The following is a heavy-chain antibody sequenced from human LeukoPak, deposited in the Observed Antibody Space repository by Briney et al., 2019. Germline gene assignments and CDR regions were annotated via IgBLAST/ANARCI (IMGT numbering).Heavy chain of an antibody. Sequence: SRTLSLTCAVSGGSISSSNWWTWVRQPPGKGLEWIGEVYHSGSTNYNPSLKSRVTMSVDTSRNQFSLNLSSVTAADTAVYYCARGGTGYIDYWGQGTLVTVSS. CDR3: ARGGTGYIDY. J-gene: IGHJ4*02. D-gene: IGHD6-25*01. CDR2: VYHSGST. V-gene: IGHV4-4*02. CDR1: GGSISSSNW.